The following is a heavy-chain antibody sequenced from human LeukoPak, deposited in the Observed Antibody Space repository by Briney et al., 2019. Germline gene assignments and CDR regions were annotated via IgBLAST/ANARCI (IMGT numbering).Heavy chain of an antibody. V-gene: IGHV3-23*01. CDR1: GFTFSSYA. CDR2: ISGSGDRT. D-gene: IGHD2-8*01. J-gene: IGHJ4*02. Sequence: GGSLRLSCAASGFTFSSYAMNWVRQTPGKGLEWVSAISGSGDRTYYADSVKGRFAISRDKSKNTVYLQMNSLRAEDTAVYYCARDHWDIVPPPRNFDYWGQGTLVTVSS. CDR3: ARDHWDIVPPPRNFDY.